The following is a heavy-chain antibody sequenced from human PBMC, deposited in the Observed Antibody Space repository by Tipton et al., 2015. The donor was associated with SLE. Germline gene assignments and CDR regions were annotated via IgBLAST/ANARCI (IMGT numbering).Heavy chain of an antibody. CDR2: VNHTGGA. J-gene: IGHJ4*02. CDR1: GGSFSGNY. V-gene: IGHV4-34*01. Sequence: TLSLTCAVYGGSFSGNYWSWIRQPPGEGLEWIGEVNHTGGANYNPSLKSRVTISVDTSKNQFSLKVTSVTAADTAVYYCARDDDYGVNSGFDYWCQGTLVTVSS. D-gene: IGHD4-23*01. CDR3: ARDDDYGVNSGFDY.